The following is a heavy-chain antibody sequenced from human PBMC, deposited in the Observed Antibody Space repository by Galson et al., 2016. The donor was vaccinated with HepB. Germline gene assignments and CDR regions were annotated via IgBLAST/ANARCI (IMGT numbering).Heavy chain of an antibody. CDR2: LGDGGDYT. V-gene: IGHV3-23*01. CDR3: AKLAVRGDYGGRDY. CDR1: GLSLSTPV. J-gene: IGHJ4*02. Sequence: SLRLSCAASGLSLSTPVMYWVRQAPGKGLEWVSALGDGGDYTSYADAVKGRFTISGDISENTLFLQMNSLRVEDTAIYYCAKLAVRGDYGGRDYWGQGILVTVSP. D-gene: IGHD4-17*01.